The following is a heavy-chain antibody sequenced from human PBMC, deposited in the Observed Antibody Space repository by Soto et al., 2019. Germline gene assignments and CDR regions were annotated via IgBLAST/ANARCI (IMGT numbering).Heavy chain of an antibody. Sequence: TLSLTCTVSGGSISSGGYYWSWIRQHPGKGLEWIGYIYYSGSTYYNPSLKSRVTISVDTSKNQFSLKLSSVTAADTAVYYCARVGKGGYYYDSSGYQGAFDIWGQGTMVT. CDR3: ARVGKGGYYYDSSGYQGAFDI. CDR1: GGSISSGGYY. D-gene: IGHD3-22*01. J-gene: IGHJ3*02. CDR2: IYYSGST. V-gene: IGHV4-31*03.